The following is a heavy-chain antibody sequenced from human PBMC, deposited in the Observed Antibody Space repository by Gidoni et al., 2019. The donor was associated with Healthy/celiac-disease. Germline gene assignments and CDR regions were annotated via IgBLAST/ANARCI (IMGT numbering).Heavy chain of an antibody. CDR1: GFSFSSYS. CDR2: ISSSSSTI. Sequence: EVQLVESGGGLVQPGGSLRLSCTASGFSFSSYSMNWVRQAPGKGLEWFSYISSSSSTIYYADSVKGRFTISRDNAKNSLYLQMNSLRAEDTAVYYCARENLRGYSYNWFDPWGQGTLVTVSS. D-gene: IGHD5-18*01. CDR3: ARENLRGYSYNWFDP. J-gene: IGHJ5*02. V-gene: IGHV3-48*01.